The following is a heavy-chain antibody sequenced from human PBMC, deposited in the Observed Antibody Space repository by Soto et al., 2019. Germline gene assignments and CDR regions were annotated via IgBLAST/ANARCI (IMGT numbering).Heavy chain of an antibody. CDR1: GFTFSSYA. D-gene: IGHD3-22*01. V-gene: IGHV3-23*01. Sequence: PRGSLRLSCAASGFTFSSYAMSWVRQAPGKGLEWVSAISGSGGSTYYADSVKGRFTISRDNSKNTLYLQMNSLRAEDTAVYYCAKSIGYDSSGVVSYYYYGMDVWGQGTTVTVSS. J-gene: IGHJ6*02. CDR3: AKSIGYDSSGVVSYYYYGMDV. CDR2: ISGSGGST.